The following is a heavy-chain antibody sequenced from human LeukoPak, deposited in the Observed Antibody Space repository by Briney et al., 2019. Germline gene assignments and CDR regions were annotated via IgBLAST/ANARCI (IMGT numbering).Heavy chain of an antibody. J-gene: IGHJ4*02. Sequence: PGGSLRLSCEASGFNFKDYWMSWVRQGPGKGLEWVADIEPDGSGKTYVDSVKGRFTISGDNAKQSLFLQMDSVTAEDTAVYYCVTSWIRQQRDYWGQGVLVTVSS. CDR1: GFNFKDYW. D-gene: IGHD1-1*01. CDR3: VTSWIRQQRDY. CDR2: IEPDGSGK. V-gene: IGHV3-7*01.